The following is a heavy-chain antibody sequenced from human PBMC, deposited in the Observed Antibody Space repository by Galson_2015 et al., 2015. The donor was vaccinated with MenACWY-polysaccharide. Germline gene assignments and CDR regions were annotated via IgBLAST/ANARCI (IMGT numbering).Heavy chain of an antibody. CDR3: AKDRGHCSGCSCYQFFSGMDA. J-gene: IGHJ6*02. D-gene: IGHD2-15*01. V-gene: IGHV3-23*01. CDR2: LSATGGTI. CDR1: GLTFGNHA. Sequence: SLRLSCAGSGLTFGNHAMSWVRQAPGKGLEWVSSLSATGGTIYYADSVKGRFTISRDNSKSTLYLQMNSLGAEDTAVYYCAKDRGHCSGCSCYQFFSGMDAWGQRTTVTVS.